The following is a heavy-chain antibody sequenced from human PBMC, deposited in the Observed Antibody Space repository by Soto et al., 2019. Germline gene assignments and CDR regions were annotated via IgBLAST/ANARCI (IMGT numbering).Heavy chain of an antibody. Sequence: ASVKVSCKVSGYTLTDLSMQRVRQAHGKGLKWMGGFDPEDGETIYAQKFQGRVTMTEDTATDTAYMELSSLRSEDTAVYYCATHRSGRFLESLPEGSLGYWGQGTLVTVSS. D-gene: IGHD3-3*01. CDR2: FDPEDGET. CDR1: GYTLTDLS. J-gene: IGHJ4*02. CDR3: ATHRSGRFLESLPEGSLGY. V-gene: IGHV1-24*01.